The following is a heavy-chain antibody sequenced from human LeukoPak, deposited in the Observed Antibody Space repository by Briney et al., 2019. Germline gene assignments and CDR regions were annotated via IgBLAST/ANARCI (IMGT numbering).Heavy chain of an antibody. CDR1: GFTFSSYW. CDR2: INSDGSST. D-gene: IGHD3-22*01. J-gene: IGHJ4*02. V-gene: IGHV3-74*01. Sequence: PGGSLRLSCAASGFTFSSYWMHWVRQAPRKGLVWVSRINSDGSSTSYADSVKGRFTISRENAKKMLYLQMNSLRAEDTAVYYCARVAAWDSSGYLFDYWGQGTLVTVPS. CDR3: ARVAAWDSSGYLFDY.